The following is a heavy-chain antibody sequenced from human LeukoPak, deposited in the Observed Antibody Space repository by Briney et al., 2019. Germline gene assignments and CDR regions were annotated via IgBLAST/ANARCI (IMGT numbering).Heavy chain of an antibody. CDR3: ARVGGYNSPFVY. Sequence: SETLSLTCTVSGCSISRYYWSWIRQPPGKGLEWIGYIYYSGSTNYNPSLKSRVTISVDTSKNQCSLKLSSRTAADTALYYCARVGGYNSPFVYWGQGTLVTVSS. CDR2: IYYSGST. J-gene: IGHJ4*02. D-gene: IGHD5-24*01. CDR1: GCSISRYY. V-gene: IGHV4-59*01.